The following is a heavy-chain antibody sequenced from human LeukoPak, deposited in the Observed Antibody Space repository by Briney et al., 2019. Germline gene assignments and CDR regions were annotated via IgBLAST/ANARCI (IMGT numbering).Heavy chain of an antibody. CDR2: IYYSGST. Sequence: PSETLSLTCTVSGGSVSGHYWSWIRQPPGKGLEWIGYIYYSGSTNYNPSLKSRVTISVDTSKNQFSLKLSSVTAADTAVYYCARDRGYCTNGVCYPLPYFDYWGQGTLVTVSS. V-gene: IGHV4-59*02. D-gene: IGHD2-8*01. CDR1: GGSVSGHY. J-gene: IGHJ4*02. CDR3: ARDRGYCTNGVCYPLPYFDY.